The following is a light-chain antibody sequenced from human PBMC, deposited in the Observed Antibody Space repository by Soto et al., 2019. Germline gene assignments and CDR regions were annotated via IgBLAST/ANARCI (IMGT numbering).Light chain of an antibody. CDR2: DAS. V-gene: IGKV1-5*01. CDR3: QQYTNYWT. CDR1: QSVSNW. Sequence: IQITQSPSTLSASLGARVTMTCRASQSVSNWLAWYQQKPGKAPKLLIYDASTLEDGVSSRLSGSGSGTEFTLSISSLQPDDYATYYCQQYTNYWTFGQGTKVDIK. J-gene: IGKJ1*01.